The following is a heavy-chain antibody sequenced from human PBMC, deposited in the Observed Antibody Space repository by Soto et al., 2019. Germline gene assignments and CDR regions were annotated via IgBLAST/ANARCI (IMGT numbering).Heavy chain of an antibody. CDR1: GGSISSYY. J-gene: IGHJ6*02. V-gene: IGHV4-4*07. D-gene: IGHD3-3*01. CDR2: IYTSGST. Sequence: PSETLSLTCTVSGGSISSYYWSWIRQPAGKGLEWIGRIYTSGSTNYNPSLKSRGTMSVDTSKNQFSLKLSSVTAADTAVYYCAREYYDFWSGSRGAYYYGMDVWGQGTTVTVSS. CDR3: AREYYDFWSGSRGAYYYGMDV.